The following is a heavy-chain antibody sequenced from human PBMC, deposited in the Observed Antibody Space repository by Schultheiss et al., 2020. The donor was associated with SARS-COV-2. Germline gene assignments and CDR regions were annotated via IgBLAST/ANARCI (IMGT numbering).Heavy chain of an antibody. D-gene: IGHD2-2*01. CDR3: ARDLRSIVVVPAANWFDP. J-gene: IGHJ5*02. CDR2: IYTSGST. CDR1: GGSISSSNW. V-gene: IGHV4-4*02. Sequence: SETLSLTCAVSGGSISSSNWWSWVRQPPGKGLEWIGRIYTSGSTNYNPSLKSRVTISVDTSKNQFSLKLSSVTAADTAVYYCARDLRSIVVVPAANWFDPWGQGTLVTVSS.